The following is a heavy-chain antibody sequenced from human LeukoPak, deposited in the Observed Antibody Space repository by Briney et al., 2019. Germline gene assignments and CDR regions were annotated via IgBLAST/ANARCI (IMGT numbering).Heavy chain of an antibody. CDR3: ARDRLGLLWFGELISDY. V-gene: IGHV3-21*01. J-gene: IGHJ4*02. CDR1: GFTFSSYR. D-gene: IGHD3-10*01. Sequence: GGSLRLSCAASGFTFSSYRMNWVRQAPGKGLGWVSSISSSSSYIYYADSVKGRFTITRDNANNSLYLKVNSLRAEDTAVDYCARDRLGLLWFGELISDYWGQGTLVTVSS. CDR2: ISSSSSYI.